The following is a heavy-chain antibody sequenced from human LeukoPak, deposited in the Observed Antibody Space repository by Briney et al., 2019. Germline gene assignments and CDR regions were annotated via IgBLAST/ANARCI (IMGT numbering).Heavy chain of an antibody. CDR1: GGSISNYY. Sequence: PSETLSLTCTVSGGSISNYYWSWIRQPPGKGLEWIGYISYSGSTNYNPSLKSRVTISVDTSKSQFSLKLNSVTAADTAVYYCASQPNYYDFWSGYIPGGWFDPWGQGTLVTVSS. J-gene: IGHJ5*02. CDR3: ASQPNYYDFWSGYIPGGWFDP. D-gene: IGHD3-3*01. CDR2: ISYSGST. V-gene: IGHV4-59*08.